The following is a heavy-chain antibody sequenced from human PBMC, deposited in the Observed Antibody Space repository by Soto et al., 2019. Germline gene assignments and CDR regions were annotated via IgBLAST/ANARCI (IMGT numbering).Heavy chain of an antibody. CDR2: IIPIFDIT. CDR3: ARPDEGGYSSNHHYYYALDV. D-gene: IGHD3-22*01. CDR1: GGTFRSYS. V-gene: IGHV1-69*13. Sequence: SVKVSCKASGGTFRSYSISWVRQAPGQGLEWMGGIIPIFDITNYAQKFQGRVTITADESTSAAYMELSSLGSDDTAVYYCARPDEGGYSSNHHYYYALDVWGQGTTVTVSS. J-gene: IGHJ6*02.